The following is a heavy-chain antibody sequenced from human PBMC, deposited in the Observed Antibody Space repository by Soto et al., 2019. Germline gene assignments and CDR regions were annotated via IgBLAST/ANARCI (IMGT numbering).Heavy chain of an antibody. CDR2: IYYSGSA. Sequence: PSETLSLTCTVSGGSISSSSYYWGWIRQPPGKGLEWIGNIYYSGSAYYNPSLKSRVTISVDMSKNNFSLKLSSVTAADTAVYYCASRAVSGAVYYLSQETVVTVSS. J-gene: IGHJ4*02. CDR1: GGSISSSSYY. CDR3: ASRAVSGAVYY. V-gene: IGHV4-39*02. D-gene: IGHD6-19*01.